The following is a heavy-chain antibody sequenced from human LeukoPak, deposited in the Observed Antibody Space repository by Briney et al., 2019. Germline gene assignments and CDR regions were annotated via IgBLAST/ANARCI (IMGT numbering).Heavy chain of an antibody. CDR1: GYTFISYY. CDR2: INPRGGST. J-gene: IGHJ6*02. V-gene: IGHV1-46*01. CDR3: ARPPGYYYGIDV. Sequence: GASVKVSCKASGYTFISYYLHWVRQAPGQGLEWMGIINPRGGSTSFAQKFQGRVTMTGDTSTSTVYVELSSLTSEDTAVYYCARPPGYYYGIDVGGHGPTVPVSS.